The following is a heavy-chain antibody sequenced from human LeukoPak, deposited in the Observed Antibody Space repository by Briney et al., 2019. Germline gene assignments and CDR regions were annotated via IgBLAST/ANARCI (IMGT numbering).Heavy chain of an antibody. J-gene: IGHJ4*02. CDR2: ISYDGSNK. CDR3: AKACSGGSCWVYFDY. CDR1: GFTFSSYG. D-gene: IGHD2-15*01. V-gene: IGHV3-30*18. Sequence: GGSLRLSCAASGFTFSSYGMHWVRQAPGKGLEWVAVISYDGSNKYYADSVKGRFTISRDNSKNTLYLQMNSLRAEDTAVYYCAKACSGGSCWVYFDYWGQGTLVTVSS.